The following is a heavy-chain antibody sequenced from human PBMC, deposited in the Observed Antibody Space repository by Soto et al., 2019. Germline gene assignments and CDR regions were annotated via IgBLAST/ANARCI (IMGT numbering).Heavy chain of an antibody. CDR2: VIPILGAS. CDR1: ADTFTGYT. D-gene: IGHD3-10*01. J-gene: IGHJ4*02. V-gene: IGHV1-69*08. Sequence: QVPLVQSGAEVKKPGSSVKVSCKASADTFTGYTVTWVRQAPGQGLEWVGRVIPILGASNFAQKFQGRVTISADKSMDTAYMVLTGLTSEDTAVYYCARSRGSYYSNFDSWGQGTLVTVSS. CDR3: ARSRGSYYSNFDS.